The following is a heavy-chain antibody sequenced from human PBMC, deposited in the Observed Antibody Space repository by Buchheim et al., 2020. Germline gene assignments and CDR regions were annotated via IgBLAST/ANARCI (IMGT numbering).Heavy chain of an antibody. J-gene: IGHJ4*02. D-gene: IGHD6-19*01. CDR3: AKDKDAGWFVMDY. CDR1: GFTFRSYG. Sequence: QIQLVESGGGVVQPGRSLTLSCAASGFTFRSYGIHWVRQAPSKGLEWVAGISQDGSKIYYGESMKGRFTISRDNSNNILFLQINALRAEDTALNYCAKDKDAGWFVMDYWGQGTL. CDR2: ISQDGSKI. V-gene: IGHV3-30*18.